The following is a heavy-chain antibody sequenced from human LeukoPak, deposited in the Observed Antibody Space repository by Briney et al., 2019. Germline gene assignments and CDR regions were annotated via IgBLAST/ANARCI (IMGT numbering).Heavy chain of an antibody. D-gene: IGHD4/OR15-4a*01. Sequence: GGSLRLSCAASGFTFDDYAMHWVRQAPGKGLEWVSSISWNSGSIGYADSVKGRSTISRDNAKNSLYLQMNSLRAEDTALYYCAKDSRGWLTYGMDVWGQGTTVTVSS. V-gene: IGHV3-9*01. CDR3: AKDSRGWLTYGMDV. J-gene: IGHJ6*02. CDR2: ISWNSGSI. CDR1: GFTFDDYA.